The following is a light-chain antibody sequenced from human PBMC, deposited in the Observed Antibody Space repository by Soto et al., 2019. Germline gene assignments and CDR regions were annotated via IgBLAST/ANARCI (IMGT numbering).Light chain of an antibody. CDR1: QSVSGN. V-gene: IGKV3-15*01. Sequence: EIVMTQSPVTLSVSPGERATLSCRASQSVSGNLAWYQQKPGQAPRLLISGASTRATGIPVRFSGSGSETEFTLTISSLLSEDFAVYYCQQYKSWPLTFGGGTTVEIE. CDR2: GAS. J-gene: IGKJ4*01. CDR3: QQYKSWPLT.